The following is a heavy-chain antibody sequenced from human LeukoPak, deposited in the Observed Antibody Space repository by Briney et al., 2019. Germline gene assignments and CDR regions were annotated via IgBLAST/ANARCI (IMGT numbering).Heavy chain of an antibody. CDR3: ARDRDCGGDCYTFDY. V-gene: IGHV4-61*02. CDR2: IYTSGNT. D-gene: IGHD2-21*02. CDR1: GGSISSSTYY. J-gene: IGHJ4*02. Sequence: SETLSLTCTVSGGSISSSTYYWSWIRQPAGKGLEWIGRIYTSGNTNYNPSLKSRVTISVDTSKNQFSLKLSSVIAADTAVYYCARDRDCGGDCYTFDYWGQGTLVTVSS.